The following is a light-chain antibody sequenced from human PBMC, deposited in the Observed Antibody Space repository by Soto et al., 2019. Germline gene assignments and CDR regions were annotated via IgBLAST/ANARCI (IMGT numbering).Light chain of an antibody. Sequence: DIQMTQSRSSLSASVGDRVTITCRASQSISSHLNWYQQKPGKAPQLLIYEASSLQGGVPSRFSGSGSGTDFTLTISRLQADDFAIYYCQQRYSTPLTFGPG. CDR3: QQRYSTPLT. V-gene: IGKV1-39*01. J-gene: IGKJ3*01. CDR1: QSISSH. CDR2: EAS.